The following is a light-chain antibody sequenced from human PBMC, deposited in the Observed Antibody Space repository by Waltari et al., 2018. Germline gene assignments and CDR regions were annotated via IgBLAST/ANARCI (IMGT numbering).Light chain of an antibody. CDR1: QGISNY. CDR3: QKYNGGTRT. V-gene: IGKV1-27*01. Sequence: DIQMTQSTSSLSASIGDRVTITCRASQGISNYLAWYQQKPGKVPKLLSFASSTLQSGVPSRFSGSGSGTDFTLTISSLQPEDVATYYCQKYNGGTRTFGQGTKVEIK. J-gene: IGKJ1*01. CDR2: ASS.